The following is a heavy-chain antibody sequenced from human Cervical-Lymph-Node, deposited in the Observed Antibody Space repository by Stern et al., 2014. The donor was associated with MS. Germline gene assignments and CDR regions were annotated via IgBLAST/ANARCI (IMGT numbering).Heavy chain of an antibody. V-gene: IGHV4-61*02. D-gene: IGHD1-26*01. J-gene: IGHJ5*02. CDR1: GGSISSSGYY. CDR3: ATTRWDLFTWNWFDP. CDR2: IHDSGRT. Sequence: VQLVQSDPGLVKPSQTLSLTCTVSGGSISSSGYYWSWIRQPADKGLEWIGRIHDSGRTYYNPSPQSRVTLSMDTDQDQFSLKLPSVTAADTAVYYCATTRWDLFTWNWFDPWGQGTLVTVSS.